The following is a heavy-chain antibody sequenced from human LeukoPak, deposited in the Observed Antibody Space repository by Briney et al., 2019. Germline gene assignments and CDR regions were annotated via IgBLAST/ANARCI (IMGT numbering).Heavy chain of an antibody. V-gene: IGHV3-33*08. D-gene: IGHD3-3*01. CDR1: GFTFRSYA. J-gene: IGHJ4*02. Sequence: GGSLRLSCAASGFTFRSYAMSWVRQAPGKGLEWVAVIWYDGRNKYYADSVKGRFTISRDNSKNTLYLQMNSLRAEDTAVYYCARGRFLEWLLSYFDYWGQGTLVTVSS. CDR2: IWYDGRNK. CDR3: ARGRFLEWLLSYFDY.